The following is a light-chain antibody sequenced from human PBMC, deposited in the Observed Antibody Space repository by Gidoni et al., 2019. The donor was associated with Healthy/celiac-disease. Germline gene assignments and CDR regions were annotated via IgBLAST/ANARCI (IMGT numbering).Light chain of an antibody. V-gene: IGKV1-39*01. CDR2: AAS. CDR1: QS. Sequence: DIQMTQSPSSLSASVGDRVTITCRASQSLIYAASSLQSGVPSRLSGSGSGTDFTLTISSLRPEDFATYYCQQSYRTPITFGQGTRLEIK. CDR3: QQSYRTPIT. J-gene: IGKJ5*01.